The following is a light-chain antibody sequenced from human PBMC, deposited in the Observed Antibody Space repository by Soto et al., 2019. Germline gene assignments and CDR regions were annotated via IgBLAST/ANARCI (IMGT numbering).Light chain of an antibody. CDR3: QQYGSSGT. J-gene: IGKJ1*01. CDR2: GAS. CDR1: QSVSNNY. V-gene: IGKV3-20*01. Sequence: VLRQSPGTMSLSPGERATLPCRASQSVSNNYLAWYQQKPGQPPRLLFYGASTRAAGVPARFSGSGSGTEFTLTISRLAPEDFAVYYCQQYGSSGTFGQGTKVDI.